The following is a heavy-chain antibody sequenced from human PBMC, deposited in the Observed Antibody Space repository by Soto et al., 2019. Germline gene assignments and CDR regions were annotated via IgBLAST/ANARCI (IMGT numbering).Heavy chain of an antibody. Sequence: PSETLSLTCSVSGGSITSPNYFWGWVRRAPGRGPEWIGNIFYNGSTNYSPSLKSRVTISVDTSKNQFSLKLSSVTAADTAVYYCARRYYWGLVSWGQGTLVTVSS. CDR2: IFYNGST. V-gene: IGHV4-39*01. D-gene: IGHD7-27*01. CDR1: GGSITSPNYF. J-gene: IGHJ5*02. CDR3: ARRYYWGLVS.